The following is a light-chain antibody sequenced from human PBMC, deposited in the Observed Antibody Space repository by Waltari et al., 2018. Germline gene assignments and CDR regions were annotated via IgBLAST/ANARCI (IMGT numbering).Light chain of an antibody. V-gene: IGKV3-20*01. CDR1: QSVSSSY. J-gene: IGKJ1*01. CDR2: GAS. Sequence: NVLTQSPGTLALSPGEIATLSCRASQSVSSSYLAWDQQKPGQAPSRLIYGASSRATGIPDRFSGRGSGTDLTLTISRLEPEDFAVYYCQQYGSSPWTFGQGTKVEIK. CDR3: QQYGSSPWT.